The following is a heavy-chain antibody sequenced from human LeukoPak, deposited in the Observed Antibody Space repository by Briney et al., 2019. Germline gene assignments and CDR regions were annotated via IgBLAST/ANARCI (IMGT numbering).Heavy chain of an antibody. CDR2: IYYSGST. CDR3: ARAPNCGGDCWPDY. Sequence: SETLSLTCTVSGGSISSSGYYWGWIRQPPGKGLEWIGSIYYSGSTYYNPSLKSRVTISVDTSKNQFSLKLSSVTAADTAVYYCARAPNCGGDCWPDYWGQGTLVTVSS. D-gene: IGHD2-21*02. J-gene: IGHJ4*02. CDR1: GGSISSSGYY. V-gene: IGHV4-39*07.